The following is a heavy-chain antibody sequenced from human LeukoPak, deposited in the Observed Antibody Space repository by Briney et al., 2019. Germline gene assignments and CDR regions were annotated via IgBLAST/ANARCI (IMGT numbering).Heavy chain of an antibody. Sequence: PGGSLRLSCAASGFTFSSYSMNWVRQAPGKGLEWVSSISSSRSYIYYADSVKGRFTISRDNAKNSLYLQMNSLRAEDTAVYYCARDKGGYYDSSGYRYFDYWGQGTLVTVSS. D-gene: IGHD3-22*01. CDR1: GFTFSSYS. CDR2: ISSSRSYI. J-gene: IGHJ4*02. V-gene: IGHV3-21*01. CDR3: ARDKGGYYDSSGYRYFDY.